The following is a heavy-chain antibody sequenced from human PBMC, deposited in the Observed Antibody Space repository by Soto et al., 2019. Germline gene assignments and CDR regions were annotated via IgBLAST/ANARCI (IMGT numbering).Heavy chain of an antibody. D-gene: IGHD3-10*01. CDR3: ARKQAGYFYGIDY. CDR1: GGSITSGGYY. V-gene: IGHV4-31*03. J-gene: IGHJ4*02. Sequence: SETLSLTCTVSGGSITSGGYYWSWVRQHPGKGLEWLGYIYDSGSTFYNPSLKSRITLSVDTSKNQFSLKLSSVTVADTAVYFCARKQAGYFYGIDYWGQGTLVTVSS. CDR2: IYDSGST.